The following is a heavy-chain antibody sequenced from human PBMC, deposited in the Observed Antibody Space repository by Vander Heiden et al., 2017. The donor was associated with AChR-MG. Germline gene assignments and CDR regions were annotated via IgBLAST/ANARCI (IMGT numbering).Heavy chain of an antibody. CDR3: AGLVGGTVLYWFDP. Sequence: QLHLQDSCPGLVKSSETLSLTCTVSGGSITSNDYYWAWIRLSTGKGLEWIGTIYHSVATNYNPSLKSQVAMSIATSKTQFSLKLSSVTAADTAVYYCAGLVGGTVLYWFDPWGQGTLVTVSS. V-gene: IGHV4-39*01. CDR2: IYHSVAT. CDR1: GGSITSNDYY. J-gene: IGHJ5*02. D-gene: IGHD1-26*01.